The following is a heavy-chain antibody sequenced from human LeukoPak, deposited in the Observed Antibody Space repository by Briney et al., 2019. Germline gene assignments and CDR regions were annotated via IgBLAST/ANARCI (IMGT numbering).Heavy chain of an antibody. Sequence: PLASVKVSCKASGYTFTSYGISWVRQAPGQGLEWMGWISAYNGNTNYARNLQARVTVTIDTSTTTAYMELRSLSSDDTAVYFCARETASGYLGFDFWGQGTLVTVSS. CDR2: ISAYNGNT. D-gene: IGHD3-3*01. CDR1: GYTFTSYG. V-gene: IGHV1-18*01. CDR3: ARETASGYLGFDF. J-gene: IGHJ4*02.